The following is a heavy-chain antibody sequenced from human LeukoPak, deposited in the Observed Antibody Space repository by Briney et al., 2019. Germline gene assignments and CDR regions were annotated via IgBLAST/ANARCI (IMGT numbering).Heavy chain of an antibody. J-gene: IGHJ4*02. V-gene: IGHV3-33*01. CDR1: GFTLSSSG. Sequence: PGGSLRPSCAPAGFTLSSSGMHSARQAPAKGLGWVAFIWHDGNKKYYAYSVKGRFTISRDNAKTTMYLQMNSLRGEDTAVYYCARDSIYGDSPGYYFDYWGQGTLVTVSS. CDR3: ARDSIYGDSPGYYFDY. CDR2: IWHDGNKK. D-gene: IGHD4-17*01.